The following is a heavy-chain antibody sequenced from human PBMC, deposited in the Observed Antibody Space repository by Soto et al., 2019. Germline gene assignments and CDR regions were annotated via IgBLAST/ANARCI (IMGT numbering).Heavy chain of an antibody. CDR2: IDYSGTA. D-gene: IGHD4-4*01. CDR3: ARTTGRHLDF. CDR1: PRWASGRAVG. V-gene: IGHV4-39*01. J-gene: IGHJ4*02. Sequence: SGRLWGTWTVSPRWASGRAVGCCWVPQPPGKGLEWIGNIDYSGTAYFNPSLGTRVTFPVDTSKNQFSLTLYSVTAADTAVYYCARTTGRHLDFWGQGILVTVS.